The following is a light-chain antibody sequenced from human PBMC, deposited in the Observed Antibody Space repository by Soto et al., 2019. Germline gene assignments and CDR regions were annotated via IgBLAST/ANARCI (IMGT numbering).Light chain of an antibody. J-gene: IGKJ1*01. CDR1: QSISSW. CDR3: QHYNSYSEA. CDR2: KAS. Sequence: DIQMTQSPATLSASVGDRVSSTCRASQSISSWLAWYQQKPGKAPKLLIYKASSLESGVPSRFSGSGSGTEFTLTISRLQPDDFATYYCQHYNSYSEAFGQGTKVDIK. V-gene: IGKV1-5*03.